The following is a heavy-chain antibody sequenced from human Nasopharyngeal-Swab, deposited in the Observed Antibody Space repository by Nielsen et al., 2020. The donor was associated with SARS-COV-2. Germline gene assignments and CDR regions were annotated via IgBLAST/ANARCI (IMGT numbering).Heavy chain of an antibody. D-gene: IGHD3-9*01. V-gene: IGHV7-4-1*02. CDR3: ARGKYYDILTGYYTDNWFDP. CDR2: INTNTGNP. Sequence: WVRQAPGQRLEWMGWINTNTGNPTYAQGFTGRFVFSLDTSVSTAYLQISSLKAEDTAVYYCARGKYYDILTGYYTDNWFDPWGQGTLVTVSS. J-gene: IGHJ5*02.